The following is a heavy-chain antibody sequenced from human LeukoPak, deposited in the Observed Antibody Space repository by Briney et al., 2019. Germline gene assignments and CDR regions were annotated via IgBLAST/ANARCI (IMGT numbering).Heavy chain of an antibody. CDR2: ISYDGSNK. CDR1: GFTFSSYA. V-gene: IGHV3-30-3*01. CDR3: ASNGLTGSPGAFDI. J-gene: IGHJ3*02. Sequence: GGSLRLSCAASGFTFSSYAMHWVRQAPGKGLEWVAVISYDGSNKYYADPVKGRFTISRDNSKNTLYLQMNSLRAEDTAVYYCASNGLTGSPGAFDIWGQGTMVTVSS. D-gene: IGHD3-16*01.